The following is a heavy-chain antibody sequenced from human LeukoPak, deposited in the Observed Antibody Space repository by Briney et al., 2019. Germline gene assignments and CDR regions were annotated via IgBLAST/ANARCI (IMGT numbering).Heavy chain of an antibody. CDR2: IRPNSGVT. Sequence: GASVTVSCKASGYTFAAYYLYWVRQAPGQGLEGVGWIRPNSGVTNYTQKFQGRVTMTRDTSISTAYMELSRLRSDDTAVYYCARGRLLRFGEKYYMDVWGKGTTVTISS. J-gene: IGHJ6*03. CDR3: ARGRLLRFGEKYYMDV. V-gene: IGHV1-2*02. CDR1: GYTFAAYY. D-gene: IGHD3-10*01.